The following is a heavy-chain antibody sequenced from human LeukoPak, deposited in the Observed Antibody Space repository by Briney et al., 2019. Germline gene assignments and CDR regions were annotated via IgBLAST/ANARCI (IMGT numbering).Heavy chain of an antibody. D-gene: IGHD3-9*01. J-gene: IGHJ3*02. CDR1: GYTFTSYY. CDR3: ARDPILRYFDWLLTLSTGLDAFDI. Sequence: ASVTVSCKASGYTFTSYYMHWVRQAPGQGLEWMGIINPSGGSTSYAQKFQGRVTMTRDTSTSTVYMELSSLRSEDTAVYSCARDPILRYFDWLLTLSTGLDAFDIWGQGTMVTVSS. CDR2: INPSGGST. V-gene: IGHV1-46*01.